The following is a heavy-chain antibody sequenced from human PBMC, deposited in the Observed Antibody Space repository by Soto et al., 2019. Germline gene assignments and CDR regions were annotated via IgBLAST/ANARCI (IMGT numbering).Heavy chain of an antibody. D-gene: IGHD1-1*01. Sequence: GGSLRLSCAASGFPFSFYSMNWVHQAPGKGFEWISYITSTSSAINYADSVRGRFTISRDNAMRSLFLHMNSLRDEDTAVYYCARDGKGAAYTHGPYYFDYWGQGALVTVSS. V-gene: IGHV3-48*02. CDR3: ARDGKGAAYTHGPYYFDY. CDR1: GFPFSFYS. CDR2: ITSTSSAI. J-gene: IGHJ4*02.